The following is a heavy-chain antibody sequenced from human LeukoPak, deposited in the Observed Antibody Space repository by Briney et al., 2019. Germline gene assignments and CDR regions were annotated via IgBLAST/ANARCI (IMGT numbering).Heavy chain of an antibody. CDR2: IYYSGST. CDR3: ASYYDSSGYFDY. V-gene: IGHV4-61*01. Sequence: SETLSLTCTVSGGSVSSGSYYWSWIRQPPGKGLEWIGYIYYSGSTNYNPSLKSRVTISVDTSKNQFSLKLSSATAADTAVYYCASYYDSSGYFDYWGRGTLVTVSS. D-gene: IGHD3-22*01. J-gene: IGHJ4*02. CDR1: GGSVSSGSYY.